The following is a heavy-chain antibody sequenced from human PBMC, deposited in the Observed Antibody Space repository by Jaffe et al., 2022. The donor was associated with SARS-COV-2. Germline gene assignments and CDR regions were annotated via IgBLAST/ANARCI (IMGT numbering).Heavy chain of an antibody. CDR2: ISYDGSNK. Sequence: QVQLVESGGGVVQPGRSLRLSCAASGFTFSSYGMHWVRQAPGKGLEWVAVISYDGSNKYYADSVKGRFTISRDNSKNTLYLQMNSLRAEDTAVYYCAKISIWVGATISSGDYWGQGTLVTVSS. CDR3: AKISIWVGATISSGDY. D-gene: IGHD1-26*01. V-gene: IGHV3-30*18. CDR1: GFTFSSYG. J-gene: IGHJ4*02.